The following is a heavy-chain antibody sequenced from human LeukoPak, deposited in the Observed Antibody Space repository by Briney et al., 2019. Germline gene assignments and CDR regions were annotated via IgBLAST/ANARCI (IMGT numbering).Heavy chain of an antibody. D-gene: IGHD4-17*01. V-gene: IGHV3-23*01. Sequence: GGSLRLSCAASGFTFSSYAMSWVRQAPGKGLEWVSAISGSGGSTYCADSVRGRFTISRDNSKNTLFLQMNSLRAEDTAVYYCATLYGDYNWYFDLWGRGTLVTVSS. J-gene: IGHJ2*01. CDR3: ATLYGDYNWYFDL. CDR1: GFTFSSYA. CDR2: ISGSGGST.